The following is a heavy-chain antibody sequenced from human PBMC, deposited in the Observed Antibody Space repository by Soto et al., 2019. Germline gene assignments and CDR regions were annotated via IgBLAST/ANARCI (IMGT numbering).Heavy chain of an antibody. Sequence: LRLSCAASVFTFTRYSMNWVRQAPGKGLEWVSSISSTTNYIYYGDSMKGRFTISRDNAKNSLYLEMNSLRAEDTAVYYCARESEDLTSNFDYWGQGTLVTVSS. CDR3: ARESEDLTSNFDY. CDR1: VFTFTRYS. J-gene: IGHJ4*02. CDR2: ISSTTNYI. V-gene: IGHV3-21*06.